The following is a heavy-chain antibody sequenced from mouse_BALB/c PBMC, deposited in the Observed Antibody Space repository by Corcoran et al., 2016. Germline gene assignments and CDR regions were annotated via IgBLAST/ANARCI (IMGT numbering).Heavy chain of an antibody. V-gene: IGHV14-3*02. J-gene: IGHJ4*01. CDR2: IDPANGNT. Sequence: EDQLQQSGAELVKPGASVKLSCTASGFNIKDTYMQWMKQRPEQGLECIGRIDPANGNTKYDPKFQGKATITANTSSNTAYLQLSSLTSEDTAVYYCDRTRGMDYWGQGTSVTVSS. CDR3: DRTRGMDY. CDR1: GFNIKDTY.